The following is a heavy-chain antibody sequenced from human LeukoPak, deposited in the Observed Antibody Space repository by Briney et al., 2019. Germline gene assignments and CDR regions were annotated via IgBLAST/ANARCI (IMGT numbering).Heavy chain of an antibody. CDR3: ARDRGYSYGNDAFDI. Sequence: SETLSLTCSVSGDSITGYSWSWIRQTPGKGLEWIGYIYYNGDTHYNPSLNSRLSISVDTPNNQFSLNLRSVTAADTAVYYCARDRGYSYGNDAFDIWGQGTMVTVSS. CDR1: GDSITGYS. CDR2: IYYNGDT. V-gene: IGHV4-59*01. D-gene: IGHD5-18*01. J-gene: IGHJ3*02.